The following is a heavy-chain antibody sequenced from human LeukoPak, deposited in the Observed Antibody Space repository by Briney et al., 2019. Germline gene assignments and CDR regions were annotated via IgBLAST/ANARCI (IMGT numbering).Heavy chain of an antibody. D-gene: IGHD6-6*01. Sequence: SETLSLTCPVSRCSIRSSSYYWGWMRQPPGKGLEWIGSIYYSGSTYYNPSLKSRVTISVDTSKNQFSLKLSSVTAADTAVYYCAREYSSSYDYWGQGTLVIVSS. CDR2: IYYSGST. V-gene: IGHV4-39*07. CDR1: RCSIRSSSYY. CDR3: AREYSSSYDY. J-gene: IGHJ4*02.